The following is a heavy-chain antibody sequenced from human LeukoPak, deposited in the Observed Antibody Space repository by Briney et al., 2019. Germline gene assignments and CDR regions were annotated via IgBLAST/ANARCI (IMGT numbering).Heavy chain of an antibody. CDR2: IWYDGSNK. V-gene: IGHV3-33*01. Sequence: PGRPLRLSCAASGFTFSSYGMHWVRQAPGKGLEWVTIIWYDGSNKYYADSVKGRFTISRDNSKNTLYLQMNSLRAEDTAIYYCARDQGTHTDMARLGYFDYWGQGTLVTVSS. CDR1: GFTFSSYG. D-gene: IGHD5-18*01. CDR3: ARDQGTHTDMARLGYFDY. J-gene: IGHJ4*02.